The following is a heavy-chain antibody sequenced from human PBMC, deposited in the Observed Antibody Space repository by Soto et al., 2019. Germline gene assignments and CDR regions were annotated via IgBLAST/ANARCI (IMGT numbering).Heavy chain of an antibody. Sequence: SVKVSCKASGYSFTGYHIHWVRQAPGQGLEWMGWINPKSGGTNYAQKFQGRVTMTRDTSISTAYMELSKLRSDDTAVYYCASAWGCNGGTCLDYFDYWGQGTLVTVSS. J-gene: IGHJ4*02. CDR1: GYSFTGYH. D-gene: IGHD2-15*01. CDR3: ASAWGCNGGTCLDYFDY. V-gene: IGHV1-2*02. CDR2: INPKSGGT.